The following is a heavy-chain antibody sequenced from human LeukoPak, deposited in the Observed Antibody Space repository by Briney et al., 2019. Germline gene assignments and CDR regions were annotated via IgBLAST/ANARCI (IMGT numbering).Heavy chain of an antibody. V-gene: IGHV3-66*01. CDR1: GFTVSSNY. J-gene: IGHJ4*02. Sequence: GGSLRLSCAASGFTVSSNYMSWVRQAPGKGLEWVSVIYSGGSTYYADSVKGRFTISRDNSKNTPYLQMNSLRAEDTAVYYCARARGGAWFRLNNWGQGTLVTVSS. CDR3: ARARGGAWFRLNN. CDR2: IYSGGST. D-gene: IGHD3-9*01.